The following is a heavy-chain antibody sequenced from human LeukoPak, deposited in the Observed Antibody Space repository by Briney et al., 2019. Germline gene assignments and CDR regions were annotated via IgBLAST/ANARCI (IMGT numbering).Heavy chain of an antibody. CDR1: GYTFTSYF. Sequence: GASVKVSCKASGYTFTSYFMYWVRQAPGQGLEWMGLINPRGGTTRYAQKFQGRVTMTRDTSTSTVYMELSSLRSEDTAMYYCARDRTHYYDSSGYSSRWEYWGQGTLVTVSS. V-gene: IGHV1-46*01. J-gene: IGHJ4*02. CDR3: ARDRTHYYDSSGYSSRWEY. D-gene: IGHD3-22*01. CDR2: INPRGGTT.